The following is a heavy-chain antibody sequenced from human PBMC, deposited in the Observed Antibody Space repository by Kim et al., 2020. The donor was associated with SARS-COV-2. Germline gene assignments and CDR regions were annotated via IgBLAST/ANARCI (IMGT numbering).Heavy chain of an antibody. CDR1: GFTFSSYS. V-gene: IGHV3-48*02. J-gene: IGHJ4*02. CDR3: ARDQVDTAMAYDPYFDY. Sequence: GGSLRLSCAASGFTFSSYSMNWVRQAPGKGLEWVSYISSSSSTIYYADSVKGRFTISRDNAKNSLYLQMNSLRDEDTAVYYCARDQVDTAMAYDPYFDYWGQGTLVTVSS. CDR2: ISSSSSTI. D-gene: IGHD5-18*01.